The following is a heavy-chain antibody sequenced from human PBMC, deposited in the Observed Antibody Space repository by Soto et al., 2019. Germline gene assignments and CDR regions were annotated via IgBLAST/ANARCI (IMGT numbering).Heavy chain of an antibody. J-gene: IGHJ6*03. CDR3: ARAIAARPNYYYYMDV. V-gene: IGHV1-8*01. CDR1: GYTFTSYD. Sequence: QVQLVQSGAEVKKPGASVKVSCNASGYTFTSYDINWVRQATGQGLEWMAWMNPNSGNTGYAQKFQGRVTMTRNTSISTAYMELSSLRSEDTAVYYCARAIAARPNYYYYMDVWGKGTTVTVSS. CDR2: MNPNSGNT. D-gene: IGHD6-6*01.